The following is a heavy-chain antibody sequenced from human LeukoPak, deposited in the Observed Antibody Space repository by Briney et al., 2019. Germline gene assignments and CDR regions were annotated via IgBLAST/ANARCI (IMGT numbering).Heavy chain of an antibody. V-gene: IGHV4-39*07. J-gene: IGHJ4*02. CDR3: ARSGTGLLRYYFDY. Sequence: SETLSLTCTVSGGSISSSSYYWGWIRQPPGKGLECIGSVYYSGSTYYNPSLKSRVTISIDTSKNQFSLKLSSVTAADTAVYYCARSGTGLLRYYFDYWGQGTLITVSA. CDR2: VYYSGST. CDR1: GGSISSSSYY. D-gene: IGHD3-22*01.